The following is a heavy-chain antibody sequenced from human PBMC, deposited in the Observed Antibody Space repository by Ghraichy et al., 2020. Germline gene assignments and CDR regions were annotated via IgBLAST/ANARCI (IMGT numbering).Heavy chain of an antibody. CDR1: GFTFGTYA. J-gene: IGHJ4*02. CDR2: ISGNGGNT. D-gene: IGHD6-19*01. V-gene: IGHV3-23*01. CDR3: AKDFEGGMAVAVIYFDY. Sequence: GGSLRLSCAASGFTFGTYAMSWVRQAPGKGLEWVSAISGNGGNTFYADSVKGRFTISRDTSKNTLYLQMNSLRAEDTAIYYCAKDFEGGMAVAVIYFDYWGQGTLVTVSS.